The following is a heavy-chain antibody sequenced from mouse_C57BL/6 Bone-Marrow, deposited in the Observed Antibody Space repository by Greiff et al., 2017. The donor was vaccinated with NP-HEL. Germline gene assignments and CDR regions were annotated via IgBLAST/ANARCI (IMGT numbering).Heavy chain of an antibody. CDR1: GFTFSDYY. Sequence: EVKLMESGGGLVQPGGSLKLSCAASGFTFSDYYMYWVRQTPEKRLEWVAYISNGGGSTYYPDTVKGRFTISRDNAKNTLYLQMSRLKSEDTAMYYCARQEGAAQATGAMDYWGQGTSVTVSS. J-gene: IGHJ4*01. V-gene: IGHV5-12*01. CDR2: ISNGGGST. CDR3: ARQEGAAQATGAMDY. D-gene: IGHD3-2*02.